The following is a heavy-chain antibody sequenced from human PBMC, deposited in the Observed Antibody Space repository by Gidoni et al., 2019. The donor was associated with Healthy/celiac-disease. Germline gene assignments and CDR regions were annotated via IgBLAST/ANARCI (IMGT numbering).Heavy chain of an antibody. D-gene: IGHD3-16*01. J-gene: IGHJ4*02. CDR2: INHSGST. V-gene: IGHV4-34*01. Sequence: QVQLQQWGAGLLKPSETLSLTCAVYGGSFSGYYWSWIRQPPGKGLEWIGEINHSGSTNYNPSLKIRVTISVDTSKNQFSLKLSSVTAADTAVYYCARARLVARRVYFDYWGQGTLVTVSS. CDR1: GGSFSGYY. CDR3: ARARLVARRVYFDY.